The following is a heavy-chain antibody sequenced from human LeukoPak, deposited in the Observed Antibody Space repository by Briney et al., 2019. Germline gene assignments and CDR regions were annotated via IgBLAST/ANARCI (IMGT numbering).Heavy chain of an antibody. CDR3: AFAYDLLYFDY. Sequence: PGGSLRLSCAASGFTFSGSAMHWVRQTSGKGLEWVGYIRSKTHNYATLYAASVKGRFTISRDDSKNTAYLQMNSLRAEDTAVYYCAFAYDLLYFDYWGPGTLVTVSS. J-gene: IGHJ4*02. CDR2: IRSKTHNYAT. V-gene: IGHV3-73*01. D-gene: IGHD3-3*01. CDR1: GFTFSGSA.